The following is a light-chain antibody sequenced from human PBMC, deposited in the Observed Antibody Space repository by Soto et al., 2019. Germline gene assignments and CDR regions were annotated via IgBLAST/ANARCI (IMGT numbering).Light chain of an antibody. CDR1: QTIATY. CDR2: GAS. Sequence: IQMTQSPSSLSASVGDRVTLTCRASQTIATYLNWYQQKPGQVPEVLIYGASRLHVGVPSRLTGSGYGTDFTLTINNLQPEDFATYYCQQYESYAGTFGPGTRVDLK. V-gene: IGKV1-39*01. J-gene: IGKJ1*01. CDR3: QQYESYAGT.